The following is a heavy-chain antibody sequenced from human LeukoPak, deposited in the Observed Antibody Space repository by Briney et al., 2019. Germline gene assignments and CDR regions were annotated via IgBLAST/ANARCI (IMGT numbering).Heavy chain of an antibody. CDR3: ARDGGRITMIVVVTTGYYYGMDV. Sequence: ASVKVSCKASGYTFTSYYMHWVRQAPGQGLEWMGIINPSGGSTSYAQKFQGRVTMTRDTSTSTVYMELSSLRSEDTAVYYCARDGGRITMIVVVTTGYYYGMDVWGQGTTVTVSS. J-gene: IGHJ6*02. V-gene: IGHV1-46*01. CDR2: INPSGGST. CDR1: GYTFTSYY. D-gene: IGHD3-22*01.